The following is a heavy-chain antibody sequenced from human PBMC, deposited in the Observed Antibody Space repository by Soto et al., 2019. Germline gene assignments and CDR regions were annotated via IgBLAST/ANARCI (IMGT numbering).Heavy chain of an antibody. CDR2: IIPIFGKA. J-gene: IGHJ6*04. D-gene: IGHD2-8*01. V-gene: IGHV1-69*13. CDR3: ARVYYYYYYHGLDV. Sequence: VKGYCKTFGYRFSSYAIRCLLHATGQGLEWMGGIIPIFGKATYAQKFQGRVTITADESTSTAYMELSSLRSEDTAFYYCARVYYYYYYHGLDVWGKGTTVTSPQ. CDR1: GYRFSSYA.